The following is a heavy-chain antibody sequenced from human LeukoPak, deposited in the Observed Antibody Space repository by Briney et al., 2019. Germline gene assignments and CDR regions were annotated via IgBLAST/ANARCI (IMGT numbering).Heavy chain of an antibody. CDR2: INPSGGST. Sequence: GASVKVSCKASGYTLTSYFMHWVRQAPGQGLEWMGIINPSGGSTTYAQKFQGRVALTRDTSTSTVYMELSSLTSEDTAVYYCARNYNAGYSSGWSYFDDWGQGTLVTVSS. D-gene: IGHD6-19*01. J-gene: IGHJ4*02. V-gene: IGHV1-46*01. CDR1: GYTLTSYF. CDR3: ARNYNAGYSSGWSYFDD.